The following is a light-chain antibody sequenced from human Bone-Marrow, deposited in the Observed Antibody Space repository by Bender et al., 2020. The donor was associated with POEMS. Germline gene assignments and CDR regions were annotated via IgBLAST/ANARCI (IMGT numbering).Light chain of an antibody. J-gene: IGLJ1*01. CDR3: SSYAGSNTPYV. CDR1: SSDVGGYKY. CDR2: EVS. V-gene: IGLV2-14*01. Sequence: QSALTQPASVSGSPGQTITISCTGTSSDVGGYKYVSWYQQHPGKAPKLLIYEVSNRPSGVSNRFSGSKSDNTASLTISGLQAEDEADYYCSSYAGSNTPYVFGTGTKVTVL.